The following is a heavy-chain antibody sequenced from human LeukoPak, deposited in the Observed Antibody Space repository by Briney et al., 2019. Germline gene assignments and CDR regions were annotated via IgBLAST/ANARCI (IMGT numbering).Heavy chain of an antibody. V-gene: IGHV4-30-4*01. J-gene: IGHJ4*02. CDR3: AREGGDSSGPDPSYYFDY. CDR2: IYYSGST. Sequence: SETLSLTCTVSGGSISSGDYYWSWIRQPPGKGLEWIGYIYYSGSTYYNPSLKSRVTISVDTSKNQFSLKLSSVTVADTAVYYCAREGGDSSGPDPSYYFDYWGQGTLVTVSS. D-gene: IGHD3-22*01. CDR1: GGSISSGDYY.